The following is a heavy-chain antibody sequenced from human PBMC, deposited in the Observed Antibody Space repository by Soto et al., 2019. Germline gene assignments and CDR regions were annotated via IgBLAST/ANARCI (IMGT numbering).Heavy chain of an antibody. CDR2: ITYNGST. Sequence: QVHLQESGPGLVKPSQTLSLTCSVNGDSINSDSVYWSWIRQSPGKGLEYIGYITYNGSTFYNPSLKSRVTMSLDTHKNPFSLEVRSVTAEDTAVYYCARERQVGPSPGRFDTWGQGPLVTVST. J-gene: IGHJ5*02. V-gene: IGHV4-31*03. CDR1: GDSINSDSVY. CDR3: ARERQVGPSPGRFDT.